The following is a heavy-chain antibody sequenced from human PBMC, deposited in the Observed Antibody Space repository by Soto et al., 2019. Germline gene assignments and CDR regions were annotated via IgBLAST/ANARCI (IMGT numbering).Heavy chain of an antibody. CDR1: GFTFSSYE. CDR2: ISSGSRTI. V-gene: IGHV3-48*03. D-gene: IGHD5-12*01. Sequence: PGGSLRLSCAASGFTFSSYEMNWVRQAPGKGLEWVSYISSGSRTIYYADSVKGRFTISRDNAKNSLYLQMNSLRAEDTALYYCARDRGYSAYGAGNDALDIWGQGTMVTVS. CDR3: ARDRGYSAYGAGNDALDI. J-gene: IGHJ3*02.